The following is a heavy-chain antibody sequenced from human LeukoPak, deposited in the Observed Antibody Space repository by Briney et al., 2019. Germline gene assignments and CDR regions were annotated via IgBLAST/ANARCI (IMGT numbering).Heavy chain of an antibody. Sequence: PGGSLRLSCVASVFTFHSYAKGWLRQAPGKGLEWVSVVSGGGHNTYYADSVKGRFTMSRDNSKRTVYLQMNSLRAEETAVYYCAKDRSCWFYTVYSWGQGTLVTVSS. J-gene: IGHJ4*02. CDR3: AKDRSCWFYTVYS. CDR2: VSGGGHNT. V-gene: IGHV3-23*01. D-gene: IGHD3-3*01. CDR1: VFTFHSYA.